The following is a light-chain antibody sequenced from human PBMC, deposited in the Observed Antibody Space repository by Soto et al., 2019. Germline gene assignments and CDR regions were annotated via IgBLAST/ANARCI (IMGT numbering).Light chain of an antibody. Sequence: DIVMTQSPDSLSVSLGERATINCKSSQTVLFSSNNQNYLSCYQQKPGQPPELLIYWASTRKSGVPDRFSGSGSGTDFTLTINSLQAEDVAVYYCQQYFGTPLTFGGGTKVDIK. CDR2: WAS. CDR1: QTVLFSSNNQNY. V-gene: IGKV4-1*01. J-gene: IGKJ4*01. CDR3: QQYFGTPLT.